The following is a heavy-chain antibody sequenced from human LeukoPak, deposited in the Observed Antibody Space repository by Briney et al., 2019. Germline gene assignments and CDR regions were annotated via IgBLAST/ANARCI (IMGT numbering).Heavy chain of an antibody. CDR2: IYSGGST. CDR3: ARETLEKGSSSFDY. D-gene: IGHD6-13*01. V-gene: IGHV3-66*01. CDR1: GFTFSSYA. Sequence: QPGGSLRLSCAASGFTFSSYAMSWVRQAPGKGLEWVSVIYSGGSTYYADSVKGRFTISRDNSKNTLYLQMNSLRAEDTAVYYCARETLEKGSSSFDYWGQGTLVTVSS. J-gene: IGHJ4*02.